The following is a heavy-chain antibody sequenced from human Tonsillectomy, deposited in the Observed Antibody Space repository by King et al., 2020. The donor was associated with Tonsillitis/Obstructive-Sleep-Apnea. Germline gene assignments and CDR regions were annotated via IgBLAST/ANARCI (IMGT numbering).Heavy chain of an antibody. V-gene: IGHV3-11*05. CDR2: ISSSSSYI. D-gene: IGHD3-10*01. CDR1: GIIFSDYY. Sequence: VQLVESGGGLVKPGGSLRLSCAASGIIFSDYYMSWIRQAPGKGLEWVSYISSSSSYINYGDSVKGRFTISRDNAKNSLYLQMNSLRAEDTAVYYCYIITLRGRGIWGQGTKVTVSS. CDR3: YIITLRGRGI. J-gene: IGHJ3*02.